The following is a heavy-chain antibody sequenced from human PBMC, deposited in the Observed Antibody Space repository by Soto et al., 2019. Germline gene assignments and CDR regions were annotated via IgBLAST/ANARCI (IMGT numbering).Heavy chain of an antibody. CDR1: GFTFSSYG. Sequence: QVQLVESGGGVVQPGRSLRLSCAASGFTFSSYGMHWVRQAPGKGLEWVAVISYDGSKEFYADSVKGRFTISRDNSKNTLYQQMNSLRAEDTAVYYCAKDLRLWSKDYYYYGMDVWGQGTKVTVSS. D-gene: IGHD5-18*01. J-gene: IGHJ6*02. V-gene: IGHV3-30*18. CDR3: AKDLRLWSKDYYYYGMDV. CDR2: ISYDGSKE.